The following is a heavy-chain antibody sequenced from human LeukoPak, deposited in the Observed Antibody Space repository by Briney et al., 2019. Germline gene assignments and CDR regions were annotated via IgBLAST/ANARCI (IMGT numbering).Heavy chain of an antibody. V-gene: IGHV4-39*01. D-gene: IGHD6-19*01. J-gene: IGHJ4*02. CDR1: GDSISSSSSY. Sequence: SETLSLTCTVSGDSISSSSSYWGWIRQPPGEGLEWIGSIYYSGSTYYNTSLKSRVTMSVDTSKNQFSLRLNSVTAADTAVYYCARPHSSGWGTFDYWGQGTLVTVSS. CDR3: ARPHSSGWGTFDY. CDR2: IYYSGST.